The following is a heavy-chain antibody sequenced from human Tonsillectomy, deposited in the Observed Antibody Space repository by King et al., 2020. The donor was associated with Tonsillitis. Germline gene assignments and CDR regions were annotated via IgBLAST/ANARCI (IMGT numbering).Heavy chain of an antibody. V-gene: IGHV7-4-1*02. CDR1: GYTFTSYA. J-gene: IGHJ4*02. CDR2: INTNTGNP. CDR3: AWGGGGYCSSTSCHEGDYYFDY. Sequence: QLVQSGSELKKPGASVKVSCKASGYTFTSYAMNWVRQAPGQGLEWMGWINTNTGNPTYAQGFTGRFVFSLDTSVSTAYLQISSLKAEDTAVYYCAWGGGGYCSSTSCHEGDYYFDYWGQGTLVTVSS. D-gene: IGHD2-2*01.